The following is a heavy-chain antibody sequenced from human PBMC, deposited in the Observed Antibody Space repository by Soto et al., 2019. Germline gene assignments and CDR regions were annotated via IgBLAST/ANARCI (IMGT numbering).Heavy chain of an antibody. CDR1: GGTFSSYT. D-gene: IGHD2-2*01. J-gene: IGHJ2*01. Sequence: QVQLVQSGAEVKKPGSSVKVSCKASGGTFSSYTISWVRQAPGQGLEWMGRIIPILGIANYAQKFQGRVTITADKSTSTAYMELSSLRSEDTAVYYCARGILRQDIVVVPAATVLYFDLWGRGTLVTVSS. CDR3: ARGILRQDIVVVPAATVLYFDL. CDR2: IIPILGIA. V-gene: IGHV1-69*02.